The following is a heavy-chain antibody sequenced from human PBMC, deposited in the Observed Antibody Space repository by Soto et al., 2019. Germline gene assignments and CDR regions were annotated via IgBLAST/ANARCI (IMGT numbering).Heavy chain of an antibody. J-gene: IGHJ4*02. CDR1: GFSLSSTRMA. D-gene: IGHD6-19*01. CDR3: AHIVVAGLGYYFDY. Sequence: QITLKESGPTLVKPTQTLTLTCTFSGFSLSSTRMAVGWIRQPPGKALEWLALIYWDDDKRYSPFLKSRLTITKDTSKTQVVRTMSKMDPVDTASYYCAHIVVAGLGYYFDYWGQGTLVTVSS. CDR2: IYWDDDK. V-gene: IGHV2-5*02.